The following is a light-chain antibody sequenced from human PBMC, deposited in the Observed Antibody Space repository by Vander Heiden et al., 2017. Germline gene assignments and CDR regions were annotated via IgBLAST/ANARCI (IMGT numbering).Light chain of an antibody. CDR2: EVS. CDR1: SSEVGGYNY. J-gene: IGLJ3*02. V-gene: IGLV2-8*01. Sequence: QSALTHPPSASGSPGQSVAISCTRTSSEVGGYNYVSWYQQHPAQAPKLMIYEVSKRPSGVPVRFSGSKSGNTASLTVSGLQAEDEADYYCSSYAGSNNSWVFGGGTKLTVL. CDR3: SSYAGSNNSWV.